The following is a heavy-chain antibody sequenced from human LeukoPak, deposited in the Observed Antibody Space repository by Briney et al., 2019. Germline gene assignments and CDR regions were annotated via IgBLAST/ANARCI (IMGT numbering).Heavy chain of an antibody. CDR3: ARDYGTTDFDY. V-gene: IGHV3-48*01. D-gene: IGHD1-7*01. CDR1: GFTFSAYS. CDR2: ISRSSRNI. J-gene: IGHJ4*02. Sequence: GGSLRLSCAASGFTFSAYSMNWVRQAPGKGLEWVSYISRSSRNIFYADSVRGRFTISRDNAKNSLYLQMNSLRAEDTAVYYCARDYGTTDFDYWGQGTLVTVSS.